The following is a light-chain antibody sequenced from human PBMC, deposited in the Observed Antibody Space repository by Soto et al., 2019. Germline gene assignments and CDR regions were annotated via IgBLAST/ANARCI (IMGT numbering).Light chain of an antibody. CDR2: GAS. J-gene: IGKJ2*01. V-gene: IGKV3-15*01. Sequence: EVLMTQSQGTLSVSPGERVTVSCRASQSIGSNLAWYQQKPGQAPRLLIYGASTRVIGVPDRFSGGRSGTEFTLTISSLQSEEIVVYFCQQYNDWPPYTFGRGNKLEIK. CDR3: QQYNDWPPYT. CDR1: QSIGSN.